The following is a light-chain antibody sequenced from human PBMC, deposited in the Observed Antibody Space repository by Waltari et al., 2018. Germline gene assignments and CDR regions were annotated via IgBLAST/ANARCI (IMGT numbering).Light chain of an antibody. V-gene: IGLV2-14*03. CDR2: DVS. J-gene: IGLJ2*01. CDR3: SSYISSDTLEL. CDR1: SSDVGGYNY. Sequence: HSALTQPASVSGSPGQSITISCTGTSSDVGGYNYVSWYQQHPRQAPNLMIYDVSNRPSGVSNRFSGSKSGNTASLTISWLQAEDEADYYCSSYISSDTLELFGGGTSLTVL.